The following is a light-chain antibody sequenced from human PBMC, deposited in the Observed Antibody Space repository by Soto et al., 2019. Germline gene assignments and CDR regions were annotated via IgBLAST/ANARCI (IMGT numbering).Light chain of an antibody. J-gene: IGKJ1*01. CDR3: QQYNSYSAT. V-gene: IGKV1-5*01. CDR2: DAS. CDR1: QSISSW. Sequence: DIQMTQSPSTLSPSVGDRVTITCRASQSISSWFAWYQQKPGKAPKLLIYDASSLESGVPSRFSGSGSGTEFTLTISSLQPDDFATYYCQQYNSYSATFGQGTKVDIK.